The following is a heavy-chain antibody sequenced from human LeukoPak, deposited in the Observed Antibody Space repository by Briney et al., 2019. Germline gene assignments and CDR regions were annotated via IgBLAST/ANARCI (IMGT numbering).Heavy chain of an antibody. D-gene: IGHD3-3*01. CDR3: ARDKRPLLRFSIPDALDI. Sequence: SETLSLTCTVSGGSISSYYWSWIRQPPGKGLEWIGYIYYSGSTNYNPSLKSRVTISVDTSKNQFSLKLSSVTAADTAVYYCARDKRPLLRFSIPDALDIWGQGTMVTVSS. CDR1: GGSISSYY. CDR2: IYYSGST. J-gene: IGHJ3*02. V-gene: IGHV4-59*12.